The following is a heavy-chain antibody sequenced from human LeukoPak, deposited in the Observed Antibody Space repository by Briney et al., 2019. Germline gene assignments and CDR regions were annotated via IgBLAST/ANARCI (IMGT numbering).Heavy chain of an antibody. V-gene: IGHV4-59*05. CDR1: GASITSYH. Sequence: SETLSLTCTVSGASITSYHWSWIRQPAGKGLEWIGRMFYSGNTDYNPSLKSRVTISVDTSKNQSSLKLSSVTAADTAVYYCARLCGGDCPYWGQGTLVTVSS. D-gene: IGHD2-21*01. J-gene: IGHJ4*02. CDR3: ARLCGGDCPY. CDR2: MFYSGNT.